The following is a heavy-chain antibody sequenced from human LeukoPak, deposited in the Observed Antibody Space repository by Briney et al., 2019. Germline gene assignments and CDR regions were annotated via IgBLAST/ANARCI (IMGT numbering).Heavy chain of an antibody. Sequence: GSLRLSCAASGFTVSSNYMSWVRQAPGKGLEWIGEIYHSGSPNCNPSLKSRVTISVDKSRNHFSLNLSSVTAADTAVYYCARVNINNWHSCDYWGQGTLVTVSS. CDR2: IYHSGSP. V-gene: IGHV4-4*02. CDR3: ARVNINNWHSCDY. CDR1: GFTVSSNY. D-gene: IGHD1-1*01. J-gene: IGHJ4*02.